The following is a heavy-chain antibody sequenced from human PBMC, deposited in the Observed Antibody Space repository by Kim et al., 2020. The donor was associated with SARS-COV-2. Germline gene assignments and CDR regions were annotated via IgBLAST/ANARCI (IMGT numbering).Heavy chain of an antibody. Sequence: SVKVSCKASGGTFSSYAISWVRQAPGQGLEWMGRIIPILGIANYAQKFQGRVTITADKSTSTAYMELSSLRSEDTAVYYCATLYGPGQNYDILGVWGQGTLVTVSS. D-gene: IGHD3-9*01. V-gene: IGHV1-69*04. J-gene: IGHJ4*02. CDR1: GGTFSSYA. CDR3: ATLYGPGQNYDILGV. CDR2: IIPILGIA.